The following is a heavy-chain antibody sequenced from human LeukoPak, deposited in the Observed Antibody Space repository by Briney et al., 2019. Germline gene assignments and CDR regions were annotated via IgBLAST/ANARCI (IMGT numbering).Heavy chain of an antibody. V-gene: IGHV3-7*01. CDR3: ARSGYSYGYRDY. CDR1: GFTFSNYW. CDR2: IRKDGSEK. J-gene: IGHJ4*02. Sequence: GGSLRLSCAASGFTFSNYWMSWVRQAPGKGLEWVANIRKDGSEKYYVDSMKGRFTISRDNAKSSLYLQMNSLRAEDTAVYYRARSGYSYGYRDYWGQGTLVTVSS. D-gene: IGHD5-18*01.